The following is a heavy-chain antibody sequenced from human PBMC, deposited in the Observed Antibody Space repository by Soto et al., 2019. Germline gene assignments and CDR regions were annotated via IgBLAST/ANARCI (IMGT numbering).Heavy chain of an antibody. V-gene: IGHV4-59*01. J-gene: IGHJ5*02. Sequence: LSLTCTVSGGSISSYYWSWIRQPPGKGLEWIGYIYYSGSTNYNPSLKSRVTISVDTSKNQFSLKLSSVTAADTAVYYCARASDYYGSGSYTWFDPWGQGTLVTVSS. CDR2: IYYSGST. D-gene: IGHD3-10*01. CDR3: ARASDYYGSGSYTWFDP. CDR1: GGSISSYY.